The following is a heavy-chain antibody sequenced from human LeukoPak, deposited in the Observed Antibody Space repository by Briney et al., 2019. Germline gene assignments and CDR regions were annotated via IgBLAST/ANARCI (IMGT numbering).Heavy chain of an antibody. Sequence: GGSLRLSCAASGFTFSSHWMHWVRQAPGKGLVWVSRINSDGSSTSYADSVKGRFTISRDNAKNTLYLQMNSLRAEDTAVYYCAREIAVAGTEDFDYWGQGTLVTVSS. CDR3: AREIAVAGTEDFDY. J-gene: IGHJ4*02. D-gene: IGHD6-19*01. CDR2: INSDGSST. V-gene: IGHV3-74*01. CDR1: GFTFSSHW.